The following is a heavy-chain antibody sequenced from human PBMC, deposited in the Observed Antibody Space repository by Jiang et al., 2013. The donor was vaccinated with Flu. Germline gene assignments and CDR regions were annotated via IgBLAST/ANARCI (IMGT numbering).Heavy chain of an antibody. D-gene: IGHD2-15*01. V-gene: IGHV3-23*01. CDR3: ARAIGYCSGGSCSEAGYYFDY. J-gene: IGHJ4*02. CDR2: SGSGGST. Sequence: WVVSISGSGGSTYYADSVKGRFTISRDNSKNTLYLQMNSLRAEDTAVYYCARAIGYCSGGSCSEAGYYFDYWGQGTLVTVSS.